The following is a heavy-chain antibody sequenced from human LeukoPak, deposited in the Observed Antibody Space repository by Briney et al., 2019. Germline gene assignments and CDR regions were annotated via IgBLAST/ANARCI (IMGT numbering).Heavy chain of an antibody. CDR2: VYYTGST. V-gene: IGHV4-59*01. CDR3: ARGGNYWHQWWFDP. D-gene: IGHD1-26*01. CDR1: GGSFSGYY. Sequence: SETLSLTCAVYGGSFSGYYWSWIRQPPGKGLEWIGYVYYTGSTSYNPSLQSRVTMSLDTSKNQFSLELNSVTPADTAVYYCARGGNYWHQWWFDPWGRGTLVSVSS. J-gene: IGHJ5*02.